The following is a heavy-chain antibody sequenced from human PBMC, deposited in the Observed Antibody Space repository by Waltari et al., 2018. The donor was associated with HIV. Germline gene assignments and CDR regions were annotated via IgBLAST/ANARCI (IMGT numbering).Heavy chain of an antibody. D-gene: IGHD1-26*01. CDR3: ARGDQWGLFMDSYYGLDV. CDR2: INQDATKK. V-gene: IGHV3-7*01. Sequence: EALLVPSGGGGVRPGGSLRLSCEGSTFRFSRYWMVWVRQASGKGLEWVANINQDATKKNYADSVKGRFSVSRDNGKYSVFLEMNRLRVQDTAVYFCARGDQWGLFMDSYYGLDVWGRGTTVIVSS. J-gene: IGHJ6*02. CDR1: TFRFSRYW.